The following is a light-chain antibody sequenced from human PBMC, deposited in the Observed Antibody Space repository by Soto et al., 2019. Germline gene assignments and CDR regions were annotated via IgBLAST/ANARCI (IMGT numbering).Light chain of an antibody. J-gene: IGKJ1*01. Sequence: DIQMTQSPSTLSASVGDRVTITCRASQSISSWLAWYQQKPGKAPKLLIYKASSLESGVPSRFSGSGSGTEFTLTISCLQPDDFATYYCQQYSSYSTFGQGTTVEI. CDR2: KAS. CDR3: QQYSSYST. V-gene: IGKV1-5*03. CDR1: QSISSW.